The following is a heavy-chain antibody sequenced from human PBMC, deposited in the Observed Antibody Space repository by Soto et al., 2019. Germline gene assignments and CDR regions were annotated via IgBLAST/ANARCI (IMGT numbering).Heavy chain of an antibody. CDR1: GGSISSGDYY. D-gene: IGHD1-7*01. CDR3: ARDRRTPHYYYGMDV. J-gene: IGHJ6*02. CDR2: IYYSGST. Sequence: QVQLQESGPGLVKPSQTLSLTCTVSGGSISSGDYYWSWIRQPPGKGLEWIGYIYYSGSTYYNPSLKSRVTISVDTSKNQFSLKLSSVTAAGTAVYYYARDRRTPHYYYGMDVWGQGTTVTVSS. V-gene: IGHV4-30-4*01.